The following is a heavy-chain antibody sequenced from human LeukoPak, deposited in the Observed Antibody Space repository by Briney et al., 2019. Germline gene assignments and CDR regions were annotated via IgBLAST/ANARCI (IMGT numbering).Heavy chain of an antibody. CDR3: ARDYYYDTKGAFDI. D-gene: IGHD3-22*01. CDR1: GYTFTGYY. Sequence: ASVKVSCKASGYTFTGYYMHWVRQAPGQGLEWMGWINPNSGGTNYAQKFQGRVTMTRDTSISTAYMELSWLRSDDTAVYYCARDYYYDTKGAFDIWGQGTMVTVSS. V-gene: IGHV1-2*02. J-gene: IGHJ3*02. CDR2: INPNSGGT.